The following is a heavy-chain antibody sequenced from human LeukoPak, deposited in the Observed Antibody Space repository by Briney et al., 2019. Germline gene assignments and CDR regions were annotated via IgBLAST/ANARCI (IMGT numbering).Heavy chain of an antibody. CDR2: LYYTGST. V-gene: IGHV4-39*07. CDR3: ARGGYSSGWLNFDY. J-gene: IGHJ4*02. D-gene: IGHD6-19*01. Sequence: PSETLSLTCTVSRGSITHSNYYWGWIRQPPGKGLEWIGSLYYTGSTYYSPSLKSRVTISLHTPKNQFSLKLSSVTAADTAVYYCARGGYSSGWLNFDYWGQGTLVTVSS. CDR1: RGSITHSNYY.